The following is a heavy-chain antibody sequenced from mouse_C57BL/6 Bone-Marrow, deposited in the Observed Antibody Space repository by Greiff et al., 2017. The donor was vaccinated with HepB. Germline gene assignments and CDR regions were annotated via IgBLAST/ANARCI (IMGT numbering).Heavy chain of an antibody. CDR1: GFTFSDYY. Sequence: EVKVVESGGGLVQPGGSLKLSCAASGFTFSDYYMYWVRQTPEKRLEWVAYISNGGGSTYYPDTVKGRFTISRDNAKNTLYLQMSRLKSEDTAMYYCARHQDYYGSSYVGWYFDVWGTGTTVTVSS. D-gene: IGHD1-1*01. CDR3: ARHQDYYGSSYVGWYFDV. V-gene: IGHV5-12*01. CDR2: ISNGGGST. J-gene: IGHJ1*03.